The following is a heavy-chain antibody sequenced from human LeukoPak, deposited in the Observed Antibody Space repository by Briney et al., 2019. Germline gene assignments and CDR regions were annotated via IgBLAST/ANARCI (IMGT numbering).Heavy chain of an antibody. CDR3: ARIKSQWEPSVGFDY. J-gene: IGHJ4*02. D-gene: IGHD1-26*01. Sequence: GGSLRLSCAASGLTFSSYSMNWVRQAPGKGLEWVSSISSSSSYIYYADSVKGRFTISRDNAKNSLYLQMNSLRAEDTAVYYCARIKSQWEPSVGFDYWGQGTLVTVSS. CDR1: GLTFSSYS. CDR2: ISSSSSYI. V-gene: IGHV3-21*01.